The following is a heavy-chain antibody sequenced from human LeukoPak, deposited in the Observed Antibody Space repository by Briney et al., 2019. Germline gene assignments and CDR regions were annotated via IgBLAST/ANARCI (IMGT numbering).Heavy chain of an antibody. CDR3: ARQYGSGSYYGYNWFDP. Sequence: GESLKISCKGSGYSFTSYWIGWVRQMPGKGLEWMGIIYPGDSDTRYSPSFQGQVTISADKSISTAYLQWSILKASDTAMYYCARQYGSGSYYGYNWFDPWGQGTLVTVSS. J-gene: IGHJ5*02. V-gene: IGHV5-51*01. CDR2: IYPGDSDT. CDR1: GYSFTSYW. D-gene: IGHD3-10*01.